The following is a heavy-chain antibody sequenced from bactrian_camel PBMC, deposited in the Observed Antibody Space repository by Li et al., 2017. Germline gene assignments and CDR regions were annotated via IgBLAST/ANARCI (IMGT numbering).Heavy chain of an antibody. CDR1: GYTSFSDLC. J-gene: IGHJ4*01. Sequence: HVQLVESGGGSVQAGGSLKLSCTYSGYTSFSDLCMGWFRQVTGKEREAVASIHNDGTTKYGDSVKGRFTISYDNVKNTLHLDIDSLKPEDTGTYFCAAGRLCDKRRWMVTALMQVDYDNWGQGTQVTVS. V-gene: IGHV3S53*01. D-gene: IGHD8*01. CDR2: IHNDGTT. CDR3: AAGRLCDKRRWMVTALMQVDYDN.